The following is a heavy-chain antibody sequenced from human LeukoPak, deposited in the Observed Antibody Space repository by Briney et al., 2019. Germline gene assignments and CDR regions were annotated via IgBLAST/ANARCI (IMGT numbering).Heavy chain of an antibody. CDR3: AREDSSGWISFDY. J-gene: IGHJ4*02. V-gene: IGHV4-38-2*02. D-gene: IGHD6-19*01. CDR1: GYSISSGYY. Sequence: PSETLSLTCTVSGYSISSGYYWGWIRQPPGKGLEWIGSIYHSGSTYYNPSLKSRVTISVDTSKNQVSLRLRSVTAADTAVYYCAREDSSGWISFDYWGQGTLVTVSS. CDR2: IYHSGST.